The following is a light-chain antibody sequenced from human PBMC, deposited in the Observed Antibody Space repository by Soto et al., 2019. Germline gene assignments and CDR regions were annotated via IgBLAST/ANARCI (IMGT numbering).Light chain of an antibody. CDR2: AAY. V-gene: IGKV1-27*01. J-gene: IGKJ1*01. CDR1: QGISNF. Sequence: DIQMTQSPSSLSASVGARVTITCRASQGISNFLAWYQQKPGKVPSLLIYAAYTLQSGVPSRFSGSGSGTDFTLTISSLEPEDFAVYYCQQYGSSGTFGQGTKVDIK. CDR3: QQYGSSGT.